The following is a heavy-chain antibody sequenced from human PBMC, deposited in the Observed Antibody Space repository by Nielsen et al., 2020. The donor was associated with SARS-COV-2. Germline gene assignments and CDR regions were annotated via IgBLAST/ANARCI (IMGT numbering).Heavy chain of an antibody. CDR3: ARGGRFGELDEFDP. Sequence: GESLKISCAASGFTVSSNYMSWVRQAPGKGLEWVSVIYSGGSTYYADSVKGRFTISRDNSKNTLYLQMNSLRAEDTAVYYCARGGRFGELDEFDPWGQGTLVTVSS. CDR1: GFTVSSNY. V-gene: IGHV3-53*01. CDR2: IYSGGST. D-gene: IGHD3-10*01. J-gene: IGHJ5*02.